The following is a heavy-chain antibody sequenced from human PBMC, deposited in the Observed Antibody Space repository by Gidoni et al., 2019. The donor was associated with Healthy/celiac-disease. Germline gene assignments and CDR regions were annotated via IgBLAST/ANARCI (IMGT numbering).Heavy chain of an antibody. J-gene: IGHJ4*02. CDR3: ARTPYSSGWYDYFDY. D-gene: IGHD6-19*01. CDR1: GGSISSSSYY. Sequence: QLQLQESGPGLVKPSETLSLTCTVSGGSISSSSYYWGWIRQPPGKGLEWIGSIYYSGSTYYNPSLKSRVTISVDTSKNQFSLKLSSVTAADTAVYYCARTPYSSGWYDYFDYWGQGTLVTVSS. V-gene: IGHV4-39*01. CDR2: IYYSGST.